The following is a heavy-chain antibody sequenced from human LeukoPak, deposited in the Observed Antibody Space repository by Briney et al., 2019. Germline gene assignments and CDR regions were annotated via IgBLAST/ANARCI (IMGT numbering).Heavy chain of an antibody. CDR3: ARDHYDSSGYSETYYFDY. CDR2: ISSSRTT. V-gene: IGHV3-48*01. J-gene: IGHJ4*02. CDR1: GFPFSSYS. D-gene: IGHD3-22*01. Sequence: GGSLRLSCAASGFPFSSYSMNWVRQAPGEGLEWVSYISSSRTTSYADSVKGRFTISRDNAKNSLYLQMNSLRAEDTALYYCARDHYDSSGYSETYYFDYWGQGTLVTVSS.